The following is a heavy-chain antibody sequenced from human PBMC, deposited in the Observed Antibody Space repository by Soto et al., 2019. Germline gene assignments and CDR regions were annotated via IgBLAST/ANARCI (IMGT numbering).Heavy chain of an antibody. CDR1: GGSITNSY. CDR3: VRGRPYYYESGDY. D-gene: IGHD3-22*01. V-gene: IGHV4-59*08. J-gene: IGHJ4*02. CDR2: MYYSGSP. Sequence: SETLSLTCTVSGGSITNSYWSWIRQPPGKGLEWIGYMYYSGSPDYNPSLKSRVTISVDTSKNQFSLKLRSVTAADTAVYYCVRGRPYYYESGDYWGQGTLVTVSS.